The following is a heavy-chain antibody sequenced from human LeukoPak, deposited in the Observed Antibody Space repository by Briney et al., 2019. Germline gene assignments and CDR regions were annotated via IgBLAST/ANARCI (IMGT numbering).Heavy chain of an antibody. CDR3: AREEANWGCLDY. Sequence: SQTLSLTCTVSGSSISSGSYYWSWIRQPAGKGLEWIGRIYTSGSTNYNPSLKSRVTISVDTSKNQFSLKLSSVTAADTAVYYCAREEANWGCLDYWGQGTLVTVSS. J-gene: IGHJ4*02. CDR2: IYTSGST. CDR1: GSSISSGSYY. D-gene: IGHD7-27*01. V-gene: IGHV4-61*02.